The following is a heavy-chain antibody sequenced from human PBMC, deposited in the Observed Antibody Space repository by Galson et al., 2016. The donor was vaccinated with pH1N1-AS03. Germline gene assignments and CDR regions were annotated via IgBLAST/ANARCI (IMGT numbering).Heavy chain of an antibody. CDR1: GFPFSGYE. Sequence: SLRLSCAASGFPFSGYEMNWVRQAPGKGLEWISYISYSGDTENYADSVKGRFSISRDNARNTLSLQMDGLRAEDTALYYCAKEGDEGAFDCWGQGTLVTVSP. CDR3: AKEGDEGAFDC. J-gene: IGHJ4*02. CDR2: ISYSGDTE. V-gene: IGHV3-48*03.